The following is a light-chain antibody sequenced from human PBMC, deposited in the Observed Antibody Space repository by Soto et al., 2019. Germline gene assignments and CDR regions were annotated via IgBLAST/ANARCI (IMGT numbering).Light chain of an antibody. J-gene: IGLJ2*01. CDR1: SSDVGGYNY. CDR2: DVS. CDR3: CSYSGSYTLV. Sequence: HSALTQPRSVSGSPGQSVTISCTGTSSDVGGYNYVSWYQQHPGKAPKLMIYDVSKRPSWVPDRFSGSKSGNTASLTISGLQAEDEADYYCCSYSGSYTLVFGGGTKVTVL. V-gene: IGLV2-11*01.